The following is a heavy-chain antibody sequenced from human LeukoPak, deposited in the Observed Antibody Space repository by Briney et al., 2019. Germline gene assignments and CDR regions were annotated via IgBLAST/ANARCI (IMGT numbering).Heavy chain of an antibody. CDR3: ARNVYYYDSSGYYWGLFDY. J-gene: IGHJ4*02. CDR2: IIPIFGTA. CDR1: GGTFSSYA. V-gene: IGHV1-69*05. D-gene: IGHD3-22*01. Sequence: SVKVSCKASGGTFSSYAISWVRHAPGQGLEWMGRIIPIFGTANYAQKFQGRVTITTDESTSTAYMELSSLRSEDTAVYYCARNVYYYDSSGYYWGLFDYWGQGTLVTVPS.